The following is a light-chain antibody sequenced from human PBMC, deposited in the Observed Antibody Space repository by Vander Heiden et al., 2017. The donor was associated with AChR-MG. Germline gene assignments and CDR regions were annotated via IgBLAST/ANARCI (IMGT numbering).Light chain of an antibody. Sequence: QSALTPPASVSGSPGQSITISCTGTSSDVGDNNYVSWYQQHPGKAPKLMIYDVSNRPSGVSNRFSGSKSGNTASLTISGLQAEDEADYYCSSYTSSRGVFGTGTKVTVL. CDR1: SSDVGDNNY. V-gene: IGLV2-14*03. J-gene: IGLJ1*01. CDR3: SSYTSSRGV. CDR2: DVS.